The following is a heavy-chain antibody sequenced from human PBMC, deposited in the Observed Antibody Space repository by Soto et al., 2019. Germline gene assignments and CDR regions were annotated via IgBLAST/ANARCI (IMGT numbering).Heavy chain of an antibody. D-gene: IGHD3-10*01. J-gene: IGHJ6*02. V-gene: IGHV3-72*01. CDR3: ARVLLFYYGMDV. CDR1: GFTFSTYS. CDR2: TRSKANNYTT. Sequence: GGSLRLSCAASGFTFSTYSMNWVRQAPGKGLEWVGRTRSKANNYTTEYAASVEGRFTISRDDSQNSLYLQMNSLKTEDTAVYYCARVLLFYYGMDVWGQGTTVTVSS.